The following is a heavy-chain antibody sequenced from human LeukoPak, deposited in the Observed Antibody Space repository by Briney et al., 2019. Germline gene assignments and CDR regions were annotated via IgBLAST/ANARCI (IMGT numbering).Heavy chain of an antibody. D-gene: IGHD2-2*01. CDR3: ARDSTAFTVGDAFDI. CDR2: ISYDGSNK. Sequence: GGSLRLPCAASGFTFSSYAMSWVRQAPGKGLEWVAVISYDGSNKYYADSVKGRFTISRDNSKNTLYLQMNSLRAEDTAVYYCARDSTAFTVGDAFDIWGQGTMVTVSS. CDR1: GFTFSSYA. V-gene: IGHV3-30-3*01. J-gene: IGHJ3*02.